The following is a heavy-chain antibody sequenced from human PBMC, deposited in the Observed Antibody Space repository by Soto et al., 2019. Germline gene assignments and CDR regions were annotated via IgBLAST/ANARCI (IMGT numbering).Heavy chain of an antibody. D-gene: IGHD6-19*01. CDR1: GGTFSTYA. CDR3: ASPKGTYSSGYYYFDF. CDR2: IIPLFGTA. J-gene: IGHJ4*02. V-gene: IGHV1-69*01. Sequence: QVQLEQSGAEVKQPGSSVRVSCKTSGGTFSTYAINWVRQAPGQGLEWMGAIIPLFGTADYSQKFQGRVTITADESTSTAYMERSSLRSDDTAVYFCASPKGTYSSGYYYFDFWGQGTLVTVSS.